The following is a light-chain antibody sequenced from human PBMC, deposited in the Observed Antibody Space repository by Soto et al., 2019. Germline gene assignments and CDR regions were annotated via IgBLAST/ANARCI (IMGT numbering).Light chain of an antibody. CDR1: QSVSSSY. Sequence: EIVLTQSPGTLSLSPGERATLSCRASQSVSSSYLAWYQHKPRQAPRPLIYGASSRATSIPDRFSGSGSGTDFNLTISRLEPEDFAVYYCLQYGSSPYTFGQGPKLEIK. CDR3: LQYGSSPYT. V-gene: IGKV3-20*01. CDR2: GAS. J-gene: IGKJ2*01.